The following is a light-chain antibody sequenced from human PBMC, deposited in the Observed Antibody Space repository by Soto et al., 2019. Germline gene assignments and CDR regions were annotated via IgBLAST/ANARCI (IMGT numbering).Light chain of an antibody. J-gene: IGLJ1*01. Sequence: QSVLTQPPSASGTPGQRVTIACSGSSSNIGSNYVYWYQQLPGTAPKLLIDRNNQRPSGVPDRFSGSKSGTSASLAISGLRCEDESDYYCAAWDDSLSGLFFGTGTKLTVL. V-gene: IGLV1-47*01. CDR2: RNN. CDR3: AAWDDSLSGLF. CDR1: SSNIGSNY.